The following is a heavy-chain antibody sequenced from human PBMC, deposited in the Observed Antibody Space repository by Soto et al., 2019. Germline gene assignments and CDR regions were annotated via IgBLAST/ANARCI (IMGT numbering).Heavy chain of an antibody. V-gene: IGHV1-46*01. J-gene: IGHJ2*01. Sequence: ASVKVSCKASGYTFTSYYMHWVRQAPGQGLEWMGIINPSGGSTSYAQKFQGRVTMTRDTSTSTVYMELSSLRSEDTAVYYCAISLMVVVYRRYIDFWGPGIRVTVFS. CDR2: INPSGGST. D-gene: IGHD3-22*01. CDR3: AISLMVVVYRRYIDF. CDR1: GYTFTSYY.